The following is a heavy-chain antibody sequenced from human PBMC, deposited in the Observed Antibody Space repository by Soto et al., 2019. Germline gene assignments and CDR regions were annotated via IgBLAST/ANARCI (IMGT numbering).Heavy chain of an antibody. CDR2: ISGSGTNI. J-gene: IGHJ4*02. CDR1: GFTFSSYA. D-gene: IGHD3-3*01. CDR3: AKDGFGGASDY. V-gene: IGHV3-23*01. Sequence: EVQLLASGGGFAQPGGSLRLSCAASGFTFSSYAMHWVRQAPGRGLEWVSTISGSGTNIYYADSVQGRFTISRDNSQNTLFLQMTSLRVDDAVTYYCAKDGFGGASDYWGQGTHVTVSS.